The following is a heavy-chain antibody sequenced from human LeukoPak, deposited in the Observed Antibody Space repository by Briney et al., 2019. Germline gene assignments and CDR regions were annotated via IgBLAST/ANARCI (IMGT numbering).Heavy chain of an antibody. J-gene: IGHJ6*03. CDR2: IYYSGST. D-gene: IGHD3-3*01. V-gene: IGHV4-59*01. Sequence: PSETLSLTCTVSGGSISSYYWSWIRQTPGKGLEWIGYIYYSGSTNYNPSLKSRVTISVDTSKNQFSLRLSSVTAADTAVYYCARGSRFLEWLLSHYYYMDVWGKGTTVTVSS. CDR1: GGSISSYY. CDR3: ARGSRFLEWLLSHYYYMDV.